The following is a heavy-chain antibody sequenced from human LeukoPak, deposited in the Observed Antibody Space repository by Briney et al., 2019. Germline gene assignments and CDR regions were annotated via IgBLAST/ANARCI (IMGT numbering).Heavy chain of an antibody. CDR3: TRVPGYYDSSGNRIP. Sequence: PGGSLRLSCTASGFTFGDYAMSWVRQAPGKGLEWVGFIRSKAYGGTTEYAASVKGRFTISRDDSKSIAYLQMNSLKTEDTAVYYCTRVPGYYDSSGNRIPWGQGTLVTVSS. CDR1: GFTFGDYA. J-gene: IGHJ5*02. CDR2: IRSKAYGGTT. D-gene: IGHD3-22*01. V-gene: IGHV3-49*04.